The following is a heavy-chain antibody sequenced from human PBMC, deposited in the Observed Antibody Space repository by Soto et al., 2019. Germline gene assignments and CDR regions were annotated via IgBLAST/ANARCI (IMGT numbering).Heavy chain of an antibody. V-gene: IGHV2-5*02. CDR3: AYRRLQRATYFDL. CDR1: GFSLSTTGVG. J-gene: IGHJ2*01. D-gene: IGHD6-25*01. CDR2: IFWDDDK. Sequence: QITLKESGPTLVKPTQTLTLTCTVSGFSLSTTGVGVGWIRQAPGKALDYLAIIFWDDDKYYSPPLKSRSTITKDTAENQGVLTLTVVAPVDTGTYYSAYRRLQRATYFDLWGRGTPVTVSS.